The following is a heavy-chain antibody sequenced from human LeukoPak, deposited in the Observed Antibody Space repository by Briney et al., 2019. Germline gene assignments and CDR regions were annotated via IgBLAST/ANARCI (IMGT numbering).Heavy chain of an antibody. V-gene: IGHV4-39*07. CDR1: GGSISSSSYY. CDR3: ARVLLYSYGYIDY. CDR2: IYYSGST. J-gene: IGHJ4*02. D-gene: IGHD5-18*01. Sequence: AETLSLTCTVSGGSISSSSYYWGWIRQPPGKGLEWIGSIYYSGSTYHNSSLKSRVTISVDTSKNQFSLKLSPVTAADTAVYYCARVLLYSYGYIDYWGQGTLVTVSS.